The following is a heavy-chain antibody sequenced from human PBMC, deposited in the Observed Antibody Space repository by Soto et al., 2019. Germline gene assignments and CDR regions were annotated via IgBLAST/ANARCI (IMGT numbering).Heavy chain of an antibody. CDR2: IKSKTDGGTT. Sequence: GGSLRLSCAASGFTFSNAWMNWVRQAPGKGLEWVGHIKSKTDGGTTDYAAPVKGRFTISRDDSKNTLYLQMNSLKTEDTAVYYCTTWSAPYYYDSSGYPPTDYWGQGTLVTVSS. CDR1: GFTFSNAW. D-gene: IGHD3-22*01. CDR3: TTWSAPYYYDSSGYPPTDY. V-gene: IGHV3-15*07. J-gene: IGHJ4*02.